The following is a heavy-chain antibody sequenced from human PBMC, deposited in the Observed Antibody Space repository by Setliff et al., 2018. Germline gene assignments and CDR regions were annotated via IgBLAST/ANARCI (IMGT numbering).Heavy chain of an antibody. CDR3: ARDRYYNSWSGTSITAPHDAFDI. CDR2: INPSGGLT. Sequence: ASVKVSCKASGYTLTNYYMHWVRQAPGQGLEWMGIINPSGGLTRYAQKFQGRVTMTRDTSTSTVYMEVCSLRSEDTAVYYCARDRYYNSWSGTSITAPHDAFDIWGQGTMVTVS. J-gene: IGHJ3*02. D-gene: IGHD3-3*01. CDR1: GYTLTNYY. V-gene: IGHV1-46*03.